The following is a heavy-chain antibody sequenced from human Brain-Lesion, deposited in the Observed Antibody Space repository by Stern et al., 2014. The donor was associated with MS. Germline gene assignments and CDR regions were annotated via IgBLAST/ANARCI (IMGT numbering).Heavy chain of an antibody. V-gene: IGHV1-69*14. CDR1: GGTFGTYP. CDR3: AKDGPALVTNWFDP. J-gene: IGHJ5*02. D-gene: IGHD5-18*01. CDR2: IIPIFGSP. Sequence: QVQLVPSGPEVKKPGSSVQVSCKASGGTFGTYPITWLRQAPGQGLEWMGRIIPIFGSPNYAQKFQGRVTITADRSTTTVYMKLSSLKSDDAAVYYCAKDGPALVTNWFDPWGRGTLVTVSS.